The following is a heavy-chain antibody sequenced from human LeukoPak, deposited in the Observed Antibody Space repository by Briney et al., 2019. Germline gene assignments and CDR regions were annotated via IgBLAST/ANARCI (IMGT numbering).Heavy chain of an antibody. CDR3: ARGPSLAAAGTHLVWLDP. CDR1: GGSFSGYY. V-gene: IGHV4-34*01. D-gene: IGHD6-13*01. J-gene: IGHJ5*02. Sequence: PSETLSLTCAVYGGSFSGYYWSWIRQPPGKGLEWIGEINHSGSTNYNPSLKSRVTISVDTSKNQFSLKLSSVTAADTAVYYCARGPSLAAAGTHLVWLDPWGQGTLVTVSS. CDR2: INHSGST.